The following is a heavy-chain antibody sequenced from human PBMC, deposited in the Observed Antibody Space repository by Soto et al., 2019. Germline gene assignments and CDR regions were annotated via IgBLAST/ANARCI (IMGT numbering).Heavy chain of an antibody. D-gene: IGHD1-7*01. CDR2: IIPIFGST. CDR3: ARAGTNRYGMDV. J-gene: IGHJ6*02. Sequence: SFKVSFNASGGSFSSYSIIWVRQAPGQGLEWMGGIIPIFGSTSYSQKFQGRVTMTRDTSTITVYMELSSLRSEDTAVYYCARAGTNRYGMDVWGQGTTVTVSS. V-gene: IGHV1-69*05. CDR1: GGSFSSYS.